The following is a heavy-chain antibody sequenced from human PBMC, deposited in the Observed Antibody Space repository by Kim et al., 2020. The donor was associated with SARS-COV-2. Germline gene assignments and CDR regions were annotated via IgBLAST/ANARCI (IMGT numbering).Heavy chain of an antibody. J-gene: IGHJ4*01. CDR1: GGSISSSSYY. V-gene: IGHV4-39*07. CDR2: IYYSGST. Sequence: SETLSLTCTVSGGSISSSSYYWGWIRQPPGKGLEWIGSIYYSGSTYYNPSLKSRVTISVDTSKNQFSLKLSSVTAADTAVYYCARGRWLQFTAYYFDYWG. CDR3: ARGRWLQFTAYYFDY. D-gene: IGHD5-12*01.